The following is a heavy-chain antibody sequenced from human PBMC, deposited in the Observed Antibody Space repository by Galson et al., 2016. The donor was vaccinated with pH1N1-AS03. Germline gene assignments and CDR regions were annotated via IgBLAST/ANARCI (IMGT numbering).Heavy chain of an antibody. CDR2: ISNSGTTV. D-gene: IGHD3-22*01. Sequence: SLRLSCAASGFTFSNYGMNWVRQAPGKGLEWVSYISNSGTTVHYADSVKGRFTISRDNAKNSLYLQLSSLSAEDTAVYYCARDPTYATSGYYYPHFDSWGQGTLVTVSS. CDR1: GFTFSNYG. CDR3: ARDPTYATSGYYYPHFDS. V-gene: IGHV3-48*03. J-gene: IGHJ5*01.